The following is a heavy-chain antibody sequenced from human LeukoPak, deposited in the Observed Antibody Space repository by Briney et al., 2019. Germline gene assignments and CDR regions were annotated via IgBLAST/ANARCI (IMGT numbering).Heavy chain of an antibody. J-gene: IGHJ4*02. D-gene: IGHD1-26*01. V-gene: IGHV3-23*01. CDR2: ISYSGGST. Sequence: GGSLRLSCAASGFTFSSYAMSWVRQAPGKGLEWVSGISYSGGSTYSADSVKGRFTISRDNSKNTLFLQMNRLRVEDTAVYYCASGLGATTGYWGQGTLVTVSS. CDR3: ASGLGATTGY. CDR1: GFTFSSYA.